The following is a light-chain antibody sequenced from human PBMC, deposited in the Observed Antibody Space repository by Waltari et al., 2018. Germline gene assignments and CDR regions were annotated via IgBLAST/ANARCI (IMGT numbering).Light chain of an antibody. CDR3: QQRNSYPPT. V-gene: IGKV1-17*01. CDR2: STS. Sequence: DIQMTQSPSSLSASVGDKVTITCRASQDINNALAWYQQKPGKAPKLLIYSTSNLQSGVPSRFSGSGSGTDFTFTISSLQPEDLAVYFCQQRNSYPPTFGGGTKVEVK. CDR1: QDINNA. J-gene: IGKJ4*01.